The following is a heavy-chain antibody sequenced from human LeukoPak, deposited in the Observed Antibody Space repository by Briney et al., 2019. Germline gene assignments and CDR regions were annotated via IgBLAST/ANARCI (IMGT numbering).Heavy chain of an antibody. CDR3: ARVLGCSSTSCYEGDWFDP. CDR1: GGSISSGGYY. Sequence: SETLSLTCTVSGGSISSGGYYWSWIRQPPGKGLEWIGYIYHSGSTYYNPSLKSRVTISVDKSKNQFSLKLSSVTAADTAVYYCARVLGCSSTSCYEGDWFDPWGQGTLVTVSS. V-gene: IGHV4-30-2*01. D-gene: IGHD2-2*01. CDR2: IYHSGST. J-gene: IGHJ5*02.